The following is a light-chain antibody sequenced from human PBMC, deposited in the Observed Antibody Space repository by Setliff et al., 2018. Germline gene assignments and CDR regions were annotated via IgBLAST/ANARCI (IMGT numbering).Light chain of an antibody. CDR2: TNN. CDR3: AVWDDNLNGPV. J-gene: IGLJ2*01. V-gene: IGLV1-44*01. Sequence: QSVLTQPPSASGTPGQRVTISCSGSSSNIGSNAVDWYQQFPGTAPKLLIYTNNRRPSGVPDRFSGSKSGTSASLAISGLQSDDEADYYCAVWDDNLNGPVFGGGTKVTVL. CDR1: SSNIGSNA.